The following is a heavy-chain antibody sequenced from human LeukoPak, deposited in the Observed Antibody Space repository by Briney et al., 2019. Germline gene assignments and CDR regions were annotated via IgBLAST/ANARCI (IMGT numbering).Heavy chain of an antibody. CDR3: ARARGYCSGGSCYWEYFQH. J-gene: IGHJ1*01. Sequence: GASVKVSCKASGGTFSSYAINWLRLAPGRGLEWMGWINTNTGNPTYAQGFTGRFVFSLDTSVSTAYLQISSLKAEDTAVYYCARARGYCSGGSCYWEYFQHWGQGTLVTVSS. CDR2: INTNTGNP. D-gene: IGHD2-15*01. CDR1: GGTFSSYA. V-gene: IGHV7-4-1*02.